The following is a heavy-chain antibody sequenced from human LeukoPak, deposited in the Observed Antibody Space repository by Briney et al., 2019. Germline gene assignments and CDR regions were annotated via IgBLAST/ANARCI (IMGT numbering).Heavy chain of an antibody. Sequence: GGSLRLPCAASGFTVSSNYMSWVRQAPGKGLEWVSVIYSGGSTYYADSVKGRFTISRDNSKNTLYLQMNSLRAEDTAVYYCAREDSSSWFWFDPWGQGTLVTVSS. J-gene: IGHJ5*02. V-gene: IGHV3-53*01. CDR2: IYSGGST. CDR1: GFTVSSNY. CDR3: AREDSSSWFWFDP. D-gene: IGHD6-13*01.